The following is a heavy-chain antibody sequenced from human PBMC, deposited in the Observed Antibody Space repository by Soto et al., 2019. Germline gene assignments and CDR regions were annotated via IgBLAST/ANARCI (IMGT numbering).Heavy chain of an antibody. CDR1: GGSFTGNY. D-gene: IGHD1-26*01. V-gene: IGHV4-34*01. Sequence: PSETLSLTCAVYGGSFTGNYRSWIRQPPGKGLEWIGEVNDSGSTNFNPSLKSRVIISVDTSKKQFTLKLTSVTAADTAVYYCATDSATSYFGMDVWGHGTTVTVSS. CDR2: VNDSGST. J-gene: IGHJ6*02. CDR3: ATDSATSYFGMDV.